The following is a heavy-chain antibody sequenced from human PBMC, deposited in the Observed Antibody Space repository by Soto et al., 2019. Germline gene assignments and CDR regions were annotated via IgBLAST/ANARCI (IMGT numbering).Heavy chain of an antibody. CDR1: GYAFTSDG. Sequence: GASVKVACKASGYAFTSDGISWVRQAPGQGLEWMGWISAYNGNTNYAQKLQGRVTMTTDTSTSTAYMELRSLRSDDTAVYYCARDIPIGRAKNAEYFQHWGQGTLVTVSS. CDR2: ISAYNGNT. D-gene: IGHD1-26*01. J-gene: IGHJ1*01. V-gene: IGHV1-18*01. CDR3: ARDIPIGRAKNAEYFQH.